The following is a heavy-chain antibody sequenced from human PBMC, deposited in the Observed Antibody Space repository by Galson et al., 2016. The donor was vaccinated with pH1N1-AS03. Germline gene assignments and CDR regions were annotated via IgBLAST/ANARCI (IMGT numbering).Heavy chain of an antibody. Sequence: SLRLSCAASGFTFSSSWMHWVRQAPGKGLVWVSRISSDGSSTNYADSVKGRFTISRDNAKNTLYLQMNSLRVEDTAVYYCARGWIGCTSTSCYGVDYWGQGTLVTVSS. V-gene: IGHV3-74*01. J-gene: IGHJ4*02. CDR3: ARGWIGCTSTSCYGVDY. D-gene: IGHD2-2*01. CDR2: ISSDGSST. CDR1: GFTFSSSW.